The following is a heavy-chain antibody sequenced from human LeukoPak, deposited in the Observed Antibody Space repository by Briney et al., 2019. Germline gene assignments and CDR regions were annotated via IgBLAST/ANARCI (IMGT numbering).Heavy chain of an antibody. CDR3: ASVEMATIGFEH. CDR2: TNPNTGGT. CDR1: GYSFIGYH. J-gene: IGHJ4*02. V-gene: IGHV1-2*02. D-gene: IGHD5-12*01. Sequence: ASVKVSCKASGYSFIGYHMHWVRQAPGQGLEWMGWTNPNTGGTKYAQKFQGRVTMTRDTSISAAYMELSSLRSDDTAVYFCASVEMATIGFEHWGQGTLVTVSS.